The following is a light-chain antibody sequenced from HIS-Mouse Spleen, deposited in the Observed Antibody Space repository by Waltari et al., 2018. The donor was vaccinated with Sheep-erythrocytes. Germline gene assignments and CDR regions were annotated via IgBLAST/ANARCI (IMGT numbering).Light chain of an antibody. J-gene: IGKJ2*01. V-gene: IGKV2-28*01. CDR3: MQALQTPLT. CDR1: QSLLHRNGYNY. Sequence: DIVMTQSPLSLPVTPGAPASISCRSSQSLLHRNGYNYLDWYLQKPGQSPQLLIYLGSNRASGVPDRFSGSGSGTDFTLKISRVEAEDVGVYYCMQALQTPLTFGQGTKLEIK. CDR2: LGS.